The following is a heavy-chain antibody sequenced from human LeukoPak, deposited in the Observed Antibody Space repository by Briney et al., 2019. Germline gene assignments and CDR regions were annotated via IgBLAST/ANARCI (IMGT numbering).Heavy chain of an antibody. CDR2: ISGSGGST. V-gene: IGHV3-23*01. CDR3: AKDRGYCSSTSCWFYNWFDP. CDR1: GFTFSSYW. D-gene: IGHD2-2*01. Sequence: PGGSLSLSCAASGFTFSSYWMHWVRQAPGKGLEWVSAISGSGGSTYYADSVKGRFTISRDNSKNTLYLQMNSLRAEDTAVYYCAKDRGYCSSTSCWFYNWFDPWGQGTLVTVSS. J-gene: IGHJ5*02.